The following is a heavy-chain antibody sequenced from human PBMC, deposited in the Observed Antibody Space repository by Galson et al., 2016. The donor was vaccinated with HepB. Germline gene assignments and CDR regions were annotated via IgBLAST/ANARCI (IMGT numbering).Heavy chain of an antibody. CDR2: IHYSGST. Sequence: TLSLTCTVSGGSISSGGYYWSWIRQHPGKGLEWIGDIHYSGSTYYNPSLENRVSISVDTSKNHFSLKLSSGTAADTAVYYCARDKNERGYSYGHFDYWGQGALVTVSS. J-gene: IGHJ4*02. V-gene: IGHV4-31*03. D-gene: IGHD5-18*01. CDR1: GGSISSGGYY. CDR3: ARDKNERGYSYGHFDY.